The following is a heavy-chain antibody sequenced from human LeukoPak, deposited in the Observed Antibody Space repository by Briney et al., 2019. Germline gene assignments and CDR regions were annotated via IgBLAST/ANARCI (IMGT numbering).Heavy chain of an antibody. CDR2: IYHSGST. J-gene: IGHJ4*02. V-gene: IGHV4-38-2*02. CDR3: ARYGGYSGLDY. Sequence: SETLSLTRTVSGYSISSGYYWGWIRQPPGKGLEWIGSIYHSGSTYYNPSLKSRVTISVDTSKNQFSLKLSSVTAADTAVYYCARYGGYSGLDYWGQGTLVTVSS. CDR1: GYSISSGYY. D-gene: IGHD4-23*01.